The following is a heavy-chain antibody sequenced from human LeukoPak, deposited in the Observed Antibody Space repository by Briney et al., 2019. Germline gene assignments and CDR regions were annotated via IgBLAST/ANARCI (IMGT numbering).Heavy chain of an antibody. CDR1: GGSISGFY. D-gene: IGHD4-11*01. J-gene: IGHJ6*02. CDR2: IFYTGST. CDR3: ARTQGWGTVRTGYYYGMDV. Sequence: SETLSLTCSVSGGSISGFYWTWIRQPPGRGLEWIGYIFYTGSTNYNPSLKSRVTMSVDTSKNQFSLNLSSLTAADTAVYYCARTQGWGTVRTGYYYGMDVWGQGTTVTVSS. V-gene: IGHV4-59*01.